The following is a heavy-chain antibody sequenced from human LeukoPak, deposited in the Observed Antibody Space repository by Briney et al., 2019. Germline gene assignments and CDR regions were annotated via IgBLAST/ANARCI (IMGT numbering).Heavy chain of an antibody. J-gene: IGHJ4*02. CDR3: ARWAYDSSGPVDY. CDR2: IYYSGST. CDR1: GGSISSSSYY. V-gene: IGHV4-39*07. Sequence: SSETLSLTCTVSGGSISSSSYYWGWIRQPPGKWLEWIGSIYYSGSTYYNPSLKSRVTISVDTSKNQFSLKLSSVTAADTAVYYCARWAYDSSGPVDYWGQGTLVTVSS. D-gene: IGHD3-22*01.